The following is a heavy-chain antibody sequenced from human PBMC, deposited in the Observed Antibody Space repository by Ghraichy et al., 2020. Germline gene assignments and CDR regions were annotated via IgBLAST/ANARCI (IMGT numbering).Heavy chain of an antibody. J-gene: IGHJ4*02. CDR3: ARRAATLVHFDS. CDR2: INWDGANT. Sequence: ALRLSCAASGFTFNDYAMVWVRQRQGKGLEWVSFINWDGANTYYADSVKGRFTASRDNGINSLYLHMTGLRPEDTGLYFCARRAATLVHFDSWGQGTAVTVSS. D-gene: IGHD3-10*01. CDR1: GFTFNDYA. V-gene: IGHV3-43D*04.